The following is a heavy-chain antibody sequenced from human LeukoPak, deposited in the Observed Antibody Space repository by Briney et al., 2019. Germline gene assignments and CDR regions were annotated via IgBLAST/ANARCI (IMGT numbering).Heavy chain of an antibody. CDR3: AKDGVSSIKYYYDSSGYYYDN. Sequence: GRSLRLSCAASGFTFSSYAMGWVRQAPGKGLEWVSAISGSGGSTYYADSVKGRFTISRDNSKNTLYLQMNSLRAEDTAVYYCAKDGVSSIKYYYDSSGYYYDNWGQGTLVTVSS. V-gene: IGHV3-23*01. J-gene: IGHJ4*02. D-gene: IGHD3-22*01. CDR1: GFTFSSYA. CDR2: ISGSGGST.